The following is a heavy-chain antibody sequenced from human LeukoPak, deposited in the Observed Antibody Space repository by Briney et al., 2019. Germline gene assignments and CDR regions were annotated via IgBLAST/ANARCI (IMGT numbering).Heavy chain of an antibody. J-gene: IGHJ4*02. Sequence: SVKVSCKASGGTFSSYAISWVRQAPGQGLEWMGGIIPMFGTANYAQKFQGRVTITADKSTSTAYMELSSLRAEDTALYYCAKDSRKLSIAALHDFEDWGQGTLVTVSS. CDR3: AKDSRKLSIAALHDFED. CDR2: IIPMFGTA. D-gene: IGHD6-6*01. CDR1: GGTFSSYA. V-gene: IGHV1-69*06.